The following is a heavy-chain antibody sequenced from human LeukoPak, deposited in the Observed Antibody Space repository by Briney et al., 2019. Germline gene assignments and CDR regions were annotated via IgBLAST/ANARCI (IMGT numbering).Heavy chain of an antibody. V-gene: IGHV1-69*13. Sequence: SVKVSCKASGGTFSSYAISWVRQAPGQGLGWMGGIIPIFGTANYAQKLQGRVTITADESTGTAYMELSSLRSEDTAVYYCARAASITMIVVALYGMDVWGQGTTVTVSS. CDR1: GGTFSSYA. CDR2: IIPIFGTA. CDR3: ARAASITMIVVALYGMDV. D-gene: IGHD3-22*01. J-gene: IGHJ6*02.